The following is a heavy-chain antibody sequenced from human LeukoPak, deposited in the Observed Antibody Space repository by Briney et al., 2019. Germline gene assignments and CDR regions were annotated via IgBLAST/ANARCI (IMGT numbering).Heavy chain of an antibody. D-gene: IGHD3-16*01. J-gene: IGHJ4*02. Sequence: ASVKVSCKASGGTFSSYAISWVRQAPGQGLEWMGRIIPILGIANYAQKFQGRVTITADKSTSTAYMELSSLRSEDTAVYYRARDEGDTMITFGIWGQGTLVTVSS. CDR2: IIPILGIA. V-gene: IGHV1-69*04. CDR1: GGTFSSYA. CDR3: ARDEGDTMITFGI.